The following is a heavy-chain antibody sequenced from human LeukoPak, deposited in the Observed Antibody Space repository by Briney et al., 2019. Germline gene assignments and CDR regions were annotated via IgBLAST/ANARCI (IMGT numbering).Heavy chain of an antibody. V-gene: IGHV5-51*01. CDR1: GYSFTSYW. CDR3: ARQGTGRWGWLQFWYFDY. Sequence: GESLKISCKGSGYSFTSYWIGWVRQMPGKGLEWMGIIYPGDSDTRYSPSFQGQVTISADKSISTAYLQWSSLKASDTAMYYCARQGTGRWGWLQFWYFDYWGQGTLVTVSS. D-gene: IGHD5-24*01. CDR2: IYPGDSDT. J-gene: IGHJ4*02.